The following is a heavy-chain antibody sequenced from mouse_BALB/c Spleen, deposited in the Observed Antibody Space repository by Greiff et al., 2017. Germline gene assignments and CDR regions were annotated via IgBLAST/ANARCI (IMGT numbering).Heavy chain of an antibody. CDR1: GYSFTGYF. D-gene: IGHD2-4*01. V-gene: IGHV1-37*01. Sequence: EVHLVESGPELVKPGASVKISCKASGYSFTGYFMNWVKQSHGKSLEWIGRINPYNGDTFYNQKFKGKATLTVDKSSSTAHMELLSLTSEDSAVYYCGRGVYYDYEKGAYWGQGTLVTVSA. CDR2: INPYNGDT. J-gene: IGHJ3*01. CDR3: GRGVYYDYEKGAY.